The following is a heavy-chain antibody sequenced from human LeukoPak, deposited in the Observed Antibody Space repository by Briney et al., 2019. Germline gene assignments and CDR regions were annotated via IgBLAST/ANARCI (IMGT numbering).Heavy chain of an antibody. CDR1: GYTFTGYY. V-gene: IGHV1-2*02. D-gene: IGHD4-23*01. CDR3: ARDYGGNSLCAD. CDR2: INPNSGGT. Sequence: ASVKVSCKASGYTFTGYYMHWVRQAPGQGLEWMGWINPNSGGTNYAQKFQGRVTTTRDTSISTAYMELSRLRSDDTAVYYCARDYGGNSLCADWGQGTLVTVSS. J-gene: IGHJ4*02.